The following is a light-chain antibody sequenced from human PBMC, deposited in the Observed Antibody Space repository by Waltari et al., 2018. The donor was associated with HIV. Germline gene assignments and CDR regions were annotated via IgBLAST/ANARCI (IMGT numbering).Light chain of an antibody. CDR1: SSNIGAGYD. V-gene: IGLV1-40*01. CDR3: QSYDSNLSGL. CDR2: GHS. Sequence: QSELTQPPSVSAAPGQRVTISCTGSSSNIGAGYDVHWYQQVPGRAPKVVIYGHSNRPSVVPDRFSGSKSGSSASLVITGLQSEDEADYYCQSYDSNLSGLFGGGTKVTVL. J-gene: IGLJ2*01.